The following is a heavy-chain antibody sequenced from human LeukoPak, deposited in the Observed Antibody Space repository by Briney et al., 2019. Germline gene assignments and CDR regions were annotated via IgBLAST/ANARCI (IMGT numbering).Heavy chain of an antibody. V-gene: IGHV4-34*01. CDR2: INHSGGT. J-gene: IGHJ4*02. CDR1: GGSFSGYY. CDR3: ARGWLHNY. D-gene: IGHD3-22*01. Sequence: SETLSLTCAVYGGSFSGYYWSWIRQPPGKGLEWIGEINHSGGTNYNPSLKSRVTISVDTSKNQFSLKLSSVTAADTAVYYCARGWLHNYWGQGTLVTVSS.